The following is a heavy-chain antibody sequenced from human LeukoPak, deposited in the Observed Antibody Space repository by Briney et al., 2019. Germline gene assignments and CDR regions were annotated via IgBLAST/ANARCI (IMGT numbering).Heavy chain of an antibody. CDR3: ARDHLPAGAPGYYMNV. V-gene: IGHV4-59*02. CDR1: GGSVSSHF. CDR2: IYNSGIT. D-gene: IGHD4/OR15-4a*01. Sequence: SETLSLTCTVSGGSVSSHFWSWIRQPPGKGLEWIGYIYNSGITNYNPSLKSRVTMSVDTSKNQFSLMLRSVTAADTAVYYCARDHLPAGAPGYYMNVWGKGTTVTVSS. J-gene: IGHJ6*03.